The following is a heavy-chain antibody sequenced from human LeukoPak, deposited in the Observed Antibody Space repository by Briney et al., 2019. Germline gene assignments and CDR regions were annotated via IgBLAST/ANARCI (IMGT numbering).Heavy chain of an antibody. D-gene: IGHD3-10*01. V-gene: IGHV1-2*02. Sequence: ASVKVSCKASGYSFTGYYIHWVRQAPGQGLEWMGWINPNNGGTNYAQNFQGRVTMTRDTSINTAFMELISLRSDDTAMYYCARDLRFGETKCYFDYWGRGTLVTVSS. CDR3: ARDLRFGETKCYFDY. J-gene: IGHJ4*02. CDR2: INPNNGGT. CDR1: GYSFTGYY.